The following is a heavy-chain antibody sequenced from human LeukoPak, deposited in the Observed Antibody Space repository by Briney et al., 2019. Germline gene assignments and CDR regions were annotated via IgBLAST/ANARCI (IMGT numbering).Heavy chain of an antibody. CDR1: GFIFNNYA. J-gene: IGHJ5*02. D-gene: IGHD4-17*01. CDR2: ISGTGVTA. Sequence: PGGSLRLSCAASGFIFNNYAMSWVRQAPGKGLEWVSSISGTGVTAYYADSVKGRFTISRDDAKSSVYLEMTSLRAEDTAVYYCARASTEYAVTDGYDTWGPGTLVTVSS. V-gene: IGHV3-23*01. CDR3: ARASTEYAVTDGYDT.